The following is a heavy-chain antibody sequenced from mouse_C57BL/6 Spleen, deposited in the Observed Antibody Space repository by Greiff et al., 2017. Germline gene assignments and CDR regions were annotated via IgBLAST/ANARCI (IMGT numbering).Heavy chain of an antibody. V-gene: IGHV5-4*03. CDR1: GFTFSSYA. CDR2: ISDGGSYT. J-gene: IGHJ3*01. Sequence: DVKLVESGGGLVKPGGSLKLSCAASGFTFSSYAMSWVRQTPEKRLEWVATISDGGSYTYYPDNVKGRFTISRDNAKNNLYLQMSHLKSEDTAMYYCARGEDGYYVWFAYWGQGTLVTVSA. CDR3: ARGEDGYYVWFAY. D-gene: IGHD2-3*01.